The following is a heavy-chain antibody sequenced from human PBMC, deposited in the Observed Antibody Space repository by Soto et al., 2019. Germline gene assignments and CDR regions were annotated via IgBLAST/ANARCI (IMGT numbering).Heavy chain of an antibody. Sequence: TSETLSLTCTVSGGSISRYYWSWIRQPPGKGLEWIGYLYNAGSTIYNPSLKSRVTISVDTSKNQFSLKLSSVTAADTAVYYCARGGRRSPGMDVWGQGTTVTVSS. V-gene: IGHV4-59*12. CDR2: LYNAGST. CDR1: GGSISRYY. J-gene: IGHJ6*02. CDR3: ARGGRRSPGMDV.